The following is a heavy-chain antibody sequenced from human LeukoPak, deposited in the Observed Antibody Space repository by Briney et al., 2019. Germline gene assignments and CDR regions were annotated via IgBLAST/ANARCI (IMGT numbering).Heavy chain of an antibody. D-gene: IGHD3-9*01. CDR3: ARRRYFDWLGGKYYFDY. J-gene: IGHJ4*02. V-gene: IGHV4-34*01. CDR1: GGSFSGYY. CDR2: INHSGST. Sequence: SETLSLTCAVYGGSFSGYYWSWIRQPPGKGLEWIGEINHSGSTNYNPSLKSRVTISVDTSKNQFSLKLSSVTAADTAVYYCARRRYFDWLGGKYYFDYWGQGTLVTVSS.